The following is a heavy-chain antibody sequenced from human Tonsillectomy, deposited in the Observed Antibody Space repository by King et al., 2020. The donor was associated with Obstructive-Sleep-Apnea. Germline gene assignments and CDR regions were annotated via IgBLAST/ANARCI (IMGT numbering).Heavy chain of an antibody. CDR2: IDPSDSYT. D-gene: IGHD3-10*01. V-gene: IGHV5-10-1*03. Sequence: EVQLVESGAEVKKPGESLRISCKDFGYSFTNYWIYWVRQMPGKGLEWMGRIDPSDSYTSYSPSFQGHVTISADKSISTAYLHWSSLKASDTAIYYCARLLNYYGSGTHYYFGMDVWGQGTTVIVSS. CDR3: ARLLNYYGSGTHYYFGMDV. CDR1: GYSFTNYW. J-gene: IGHJ6*02.